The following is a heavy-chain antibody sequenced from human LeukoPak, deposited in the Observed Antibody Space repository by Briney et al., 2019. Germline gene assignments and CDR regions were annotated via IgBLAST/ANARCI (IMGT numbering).Heavy chain of an antibody. CDR2: IYYSGST. CDR3: ARVPADQGTFDP. CDR1: GGSISSHY. D-gene: IGHD2-2*01. Sequence: SETQSLTCTVSGGSISSHYWSWIRQPPGKGLEWIGYIYYSGSTNYNPSLKSRVTISVDTSKNQFSLKLSSVTAADTAVYYCARVPADQGTFDPWGQGTLVTVSS. V-gene: IGHV4-59*11. J-gene: IGHJ5*02.